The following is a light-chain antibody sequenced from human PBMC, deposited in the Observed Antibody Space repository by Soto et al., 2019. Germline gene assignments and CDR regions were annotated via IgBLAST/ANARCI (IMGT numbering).Light chain of an antibody. CDR2: ATS. V-gene: IGKV3-20*01. Sequence: EIVLTQSPGTLSLTPGETATLSCRASQTVNSDYLAWFQQRPGQAPRLLIFATSRRATDIPDRFSGSGSGTDFTLIISRLEPEDFAVYYCQQYAGSPWTFGQGTKVDIK. J-gene: IGKJ1*01. CDR3: QQYAGSPWT. CDR1: QTVNSDY.